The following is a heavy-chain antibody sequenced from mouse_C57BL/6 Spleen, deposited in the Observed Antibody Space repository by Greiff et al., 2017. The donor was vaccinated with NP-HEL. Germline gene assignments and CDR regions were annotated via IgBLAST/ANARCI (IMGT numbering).Heavy chain of an antibody. V-gene: IGHV1-9*01. CDR1: GYTFTGYW. D-gene: IGHD1-1*01. CDR3: ARGITTVGDYAMDY. CDR2: ILPGSGST. J-gene: IGHJ4*01. Sequence: QVQLQQSGAELMKPGASVKLSCKATGYTFTGYWIEWVKQRPGHGLEWIGEILPGSGSTNYIEKFKGKATFTADTSSNTAYMQLSSLTTEDSAIYYCARGITTVGDYAMDYWGQGTSVTVSS.